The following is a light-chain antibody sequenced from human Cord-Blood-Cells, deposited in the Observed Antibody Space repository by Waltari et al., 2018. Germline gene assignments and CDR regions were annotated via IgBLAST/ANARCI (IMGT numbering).Light chain of an antibody. CDR2: KAS. CDR3: QQYNSYPWT. Sequence: DTQITQSPSTLSAPVADRVTITCRASQSISSWLAWYQQKPGKAPKLMIYKASSLESGVPSRFSGSGSGTEFTLTISSLQPDDFATYYCQQYNSYPWTFGQGTKVEIK. V-gene: IGKV1-5*03. J-gene: IGKJ1*01. CDR1: QSISSW.